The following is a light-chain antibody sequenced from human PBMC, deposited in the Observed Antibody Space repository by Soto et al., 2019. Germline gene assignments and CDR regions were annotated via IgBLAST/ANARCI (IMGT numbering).Light chain of an antibody. CDR2: DVS. J-gene: IGLJ2*01. V-gene: IGLV2-14*01. CDR3: SSYAGGSTLAV. CDR1: SSDVGGYNY. Sequence: QSALTQPASVSGSPGQSITISCTGTSSDVGGYNYVSWYQQHPGKAPKLMIFDVSNRPSGVSNRFSGSKSGSTASLTISGLRAEDEADYYCSSYAGGSTLAVLGGGTKVTVL.